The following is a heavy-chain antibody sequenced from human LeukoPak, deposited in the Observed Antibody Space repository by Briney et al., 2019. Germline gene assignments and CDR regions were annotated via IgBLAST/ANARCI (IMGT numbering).Heavy chain of an antibody. Sequence: ASVKVSCKASGYTFTSYGISWVRQALGQGLEWMGWSSAYNGNTNYAQKVQGRVTMTTVTSINTAYMELSSLTSDDTAICYCARAMDTSMVPDLNYWGQGTLVSVSS. D-gene: IGHD5-18*01. V-gene: IGHV1-18*01. CDR3: ARAMDTSMVPDLNY. CDR1: GYTFTSYG. CDR2: SSAYNGNT. J-gene: IGHJ4*02.